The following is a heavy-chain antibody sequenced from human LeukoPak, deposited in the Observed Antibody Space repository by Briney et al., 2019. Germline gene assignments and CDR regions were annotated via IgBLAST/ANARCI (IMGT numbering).Heavy chain of an antibody. Sequence: GGSLRLSCAASGFTFSNHGINWVRQTQRKGMELVSAISVLCGNTYYENSVNGRLTISRDNSKNRLCLQMNTLRAEDMTLYYCAKDLDSTGRFESPGNYWGQGTLVTVSS. CDR1: GFTFSNHG. CDR3: AKDLDSTGRFESPGNY. J-gene: IGHJ4*02. V-gene: IGHV3-23*02. CDR2: ISVLCGNT. D-gene: IGHD2-8*02.